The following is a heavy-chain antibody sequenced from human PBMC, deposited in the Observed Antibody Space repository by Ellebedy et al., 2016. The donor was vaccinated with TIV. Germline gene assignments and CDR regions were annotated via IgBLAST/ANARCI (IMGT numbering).Heavy chain of an antibody. CDR3: ARLTGSYGGFDY. V-gene: IGHV4-34*01. CDR1: GGSFSGYY. J-gene: IGHJ4*02. D-gene: IGHD1-26*01. CDR2: INHSGST. Sequence: GSLRLXXAVYGGSFSGYYWSWIRQPPGKGLEWIGEINHSGSTNYNPSLKSRVTISVDTSKNQFSLKLSSVTAADTAVYYCARLTGSYGGFDYWGQGTLVTVSS.